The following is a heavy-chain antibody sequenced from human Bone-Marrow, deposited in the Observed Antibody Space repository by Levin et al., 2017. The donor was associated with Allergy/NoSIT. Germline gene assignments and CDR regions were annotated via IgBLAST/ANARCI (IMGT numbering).Heavy chain of an antibody. CDR2: ITSDGSDT. V-gene: IGHV3-74*01. D-gene: IGHD6-13*01. Sequence: GESLKISCAASGFSFSSTWMNWVRQDPGKGLVWVSRITSDGSDTNYADSVKGRFTISRDNARNTVYLQMNSLRVEDTAVYYCARDWYHTFDYWGQGTLVTVSS. CDR1: GFSFSSTW. CDR3: ARDWYHTFDY. J-gene: IGHJ4*02.